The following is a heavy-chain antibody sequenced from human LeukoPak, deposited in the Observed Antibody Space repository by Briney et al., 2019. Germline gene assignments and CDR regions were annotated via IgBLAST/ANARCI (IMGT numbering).Heavy chain of an antibody. V-gene: IGHV3-15*01. Sequence: GGSLRLSCAASGFTFSSYGMSWVRQAPGKGLEWVGRIKSKTDGGTTDYAAPVKGRFTISRDDSKNTLYLQMNSLKTEDTAVYYCTTVMLGYYDSSGLRDVWGKGTTVTVSS. CDR3: TTVMLGYYDSSGLRDV. CDR2: IKSKTDGGTT. J-gene: IGHJ6*04. D-gene: IGHD3-22*01. CDR1: GFTFSSYG.